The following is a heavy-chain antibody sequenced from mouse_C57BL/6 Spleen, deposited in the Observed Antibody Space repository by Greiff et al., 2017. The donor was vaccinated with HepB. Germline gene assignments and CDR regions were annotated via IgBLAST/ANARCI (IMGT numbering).Heavy chain of an antibody. J-gene: IGHJ3*01. V-gene: IGHV5-12*01. D-gene: IGHD1-1*01. Sequence: DVQLVESGGGLVQPGGSLKLSCAASGFTFSDYYMYWVRQTPEKRLEWVAYISNGGGSTYYPDTVKGRFTISRDNAKNTLYLQMSRLKSEDTAMYYCARSYYGSSFFAYWGQGTLVTVSA. CDR1: GFTFSDYY. CDR3: ARSYYGSSFFAY. CDR2: ISNGGGST.